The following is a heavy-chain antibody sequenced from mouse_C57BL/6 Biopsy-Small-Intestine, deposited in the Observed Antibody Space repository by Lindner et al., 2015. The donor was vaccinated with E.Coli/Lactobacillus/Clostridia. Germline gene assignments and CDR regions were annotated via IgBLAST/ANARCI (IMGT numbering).Heavy chain of an antibody. V-gene: IGHV1-75*01. CDR3: ARRYGSSHEVYFDY. Sequence: VQLQESGPELVKPGASVKISCKASGYTFTDYYINWVKQRPGQGLGWIGWIFPGSGSTYYNEKFKGKATLTVDKSSSTAYMLLSSLTSEDSAVYFCARRYGSSHEVYFDYWGQGTTLTVSS. CDR1: GYTFTDYY. D-gene: IGHD1-1*01. J-gene: IGHJ2*01. CDR2: IFPGSGST.